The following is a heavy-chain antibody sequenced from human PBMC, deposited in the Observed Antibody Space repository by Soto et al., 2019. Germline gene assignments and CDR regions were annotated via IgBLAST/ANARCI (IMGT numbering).Heavy chain of an antibody. D-gene: IGHD1-1*01. J-gene: IGHJ5*02. CDR2: IYSGGST. CDR1: GFTVSSNY. Sequence: EVQLVESGGGLVQPGGSLRLSCAASGFTVSSNYMSWVRQAPGKGLEWVSVIYSGGSTYYADSVKGRFTISRDNSKNTLYLQMNSLRAEDTVVYYCAREGGGNDGNWFDPWGQGTLVTVSS. CDR3: AREGGGNDGNWFDP. V-gene: IGHV3-66*01.